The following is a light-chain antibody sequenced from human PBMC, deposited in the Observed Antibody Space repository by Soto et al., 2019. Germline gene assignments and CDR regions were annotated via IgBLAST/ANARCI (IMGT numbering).Light chain of an antibody. CDR1: QSIRNY. Sequence: DIEMTQSPSSLSASVGDRVTITCRASQSIRNYLNWYQHKPGKVPKLLIYAASSLQSGVPTRFSGSGSGTDFTLTISSLQPEDFATYYCQQSYGTPLTFGGGTKVEIK. J-gene: IGKJ4*01. CDR2: AAS. CDR3: QQSYGTPLT. V-gene: IGKV1-39*01.